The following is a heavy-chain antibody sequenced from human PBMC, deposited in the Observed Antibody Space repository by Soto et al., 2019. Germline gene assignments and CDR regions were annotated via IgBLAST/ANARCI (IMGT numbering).Heavy chain of an antibody. CDR2: IKSKTDGGTT. V-gene: IGHV3-15*01. D-gene: IGHD3-3*01. CDR1: GFTFSNAW. Sequence: PVGSLRLSCAASGFTFSNAWMSWVRQAPGKGLEWVGRIKSKTDGGTTDYAAPVKGRFTISRDDSKNTLYLQMNSLKTEDTAVYYCTTWDYDFWSGYYHFDYWGQGTLVTVSS. CDR3: TTWDYDFWSGYYHFDY. J-gene: IGHJ4*02.